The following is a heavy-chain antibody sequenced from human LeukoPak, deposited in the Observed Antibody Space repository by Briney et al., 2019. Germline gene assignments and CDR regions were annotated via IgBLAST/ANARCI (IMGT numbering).Heavy chain of an antibody. CDR3: ATDREGDPSAYYLV. CDR1: GFTFSSYA. Sequence: PGGSLRLSCTASGFTFSSYAMSWVRLAPGKGLEWVSTISDNGGRTYYADSVKGRFTISRDNSKNTLFLQMNSLRAEDSAVYYCATDREGDPSAYYLVGGQGTLITVPS. V-gene: IGHV3-23*01. J-gene: IGHJ4*02. CDR2: ISDNGGRT. D-gene: IGHD3-22*01.